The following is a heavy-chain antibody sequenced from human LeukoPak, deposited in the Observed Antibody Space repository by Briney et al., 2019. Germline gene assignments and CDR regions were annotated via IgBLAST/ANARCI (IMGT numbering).Heavy chain of an antibody. CDR1: GFTFDGYG. Sequence: GGSLRLSCAASGFTFDGYGMSWVRQAPGKGLEWVSGINWNGGSTGYADSVKGRFTISRDNAKNSLYLQMNSLRAEDTALYYCARASTHPAAIPVSRRFQEEYFDYWGQGTLVTVSS. J-gene: IGHJ4*02. CDR2: INWNGGST. D-gene: IGHD2-2*02. CDR3: ARASTHPAAIPVSRRFQEEYFDY. V-gene: IGHV3-20*04.